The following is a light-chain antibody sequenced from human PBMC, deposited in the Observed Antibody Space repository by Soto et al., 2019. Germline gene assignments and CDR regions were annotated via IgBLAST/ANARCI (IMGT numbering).Light chain of an antibody. CDR1: QSVSNNY. CDR2: GAS. CDR3: QQYGSSGT. J-gene: IGKJ1*01. Sequence: EIVLTQSPGTLSLSRGERATLXXRASQSVSNNYLAWYQQKPCQAPXVLIYGASNRATGIPDRFSGSGSGTDFTLTISRLEPEDFAVYYCQQYGSSGTFGQGTKVDIK. V-gene: IGKV3-20*01.